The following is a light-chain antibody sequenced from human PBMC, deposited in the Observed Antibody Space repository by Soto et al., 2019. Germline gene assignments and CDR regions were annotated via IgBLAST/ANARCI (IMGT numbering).Light chain of an antibody. J-gene: IGKJ4*01. Sequence: EIVSVQFPGTLSSFPGDRFTLSCMASQYINTRLAWYQHRPGQAPRLLIYQTSIRAAGIPARFSASGSGTDFTLTISDVQPEDFALYYCHQRQSWPRTFGRGTKVDIK. CDR2: QTS. CDR1: QYINTR. CDR3: HQRQSWPRT. V-gene: IGKV3-11*01.